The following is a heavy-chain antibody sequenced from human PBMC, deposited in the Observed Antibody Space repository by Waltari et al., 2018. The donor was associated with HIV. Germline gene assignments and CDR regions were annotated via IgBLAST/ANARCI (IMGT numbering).Heavy chain of an antibody. CDR3: ARIGTFPHNYAIDF. CDR2: IKDDGSEK. Sequence: EVQLMESGGGLVQSGGSLRLSWAASGFPFTNYWMSWVRQTPGKGLEWVAYIKDDGSEKDYMGSVKGRFTISRDNAKNSMFLQMNSLRAEDTAVYYCARIGTFPHNYAIDFWGQGTTVTVSS. CDR1: GFPFTNYW. D-gene: IGHD1-26*01. V-gene: IGHV3-7*01. J-gene: IGHJ6*02.